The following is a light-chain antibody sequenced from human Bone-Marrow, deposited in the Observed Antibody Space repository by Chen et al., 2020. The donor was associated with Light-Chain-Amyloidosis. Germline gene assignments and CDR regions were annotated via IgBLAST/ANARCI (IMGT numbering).Light chain of an antibody. Sequence: QPALTQPAPLLGSPGPSITNSSTGTSSDVGGDNHVSWYQQHPDKAPKLMIYEVTNRPSWVPDRFSGSKSDNTASLTISGLQTEDEADYFCSSYTITNTLVFGSGTRVTVL. CDR2: EVT. CDR3: SSYTITNTLV. CDR1: SSDVGGDNH. J-gene: IGLJ1*01. V-gene: IGLV2-14*01.